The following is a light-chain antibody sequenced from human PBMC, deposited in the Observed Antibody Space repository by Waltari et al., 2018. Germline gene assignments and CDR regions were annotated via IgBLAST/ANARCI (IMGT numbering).Light chain of an antibody. CDR2: GAS. J-gene: IGKJ4*01. CDR3: QQYDISPLT. Sequence: EIVLTQSPGTLSLSPGERATLSCRASQTVRTTYLAWYQQKPGQAPILLIYGASSRATGIPDRFSGSGSGTDFSLTISSLEPEDFAVYYCQQYDISPLTFGGGTKVETK. V-gene: IGKV3-20*01. CDR1: QTVRTTY.